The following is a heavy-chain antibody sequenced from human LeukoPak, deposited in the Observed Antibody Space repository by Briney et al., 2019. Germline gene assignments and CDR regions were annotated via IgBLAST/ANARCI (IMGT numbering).Heavy chain of an antibody. J-gene: IGHJ3*02. CDR1: GFTFSNAW. CDR2: IKSKTDGGTT. D-gene: IGHD5-24*01. V-gene: IGHV3-15*01. Sequence: GGSLRLSCAASGFTFSNAWMSWVRQAPGKGLEWVGRIKSKTDGGTTDYAAPVKGRFTISRDDSKNTLYLQMNSLRAEDTAVYYCARGGMEEMATTSLDIWGQGTMVTVSS. CDR3: ARGGMEEMATTSLDI.